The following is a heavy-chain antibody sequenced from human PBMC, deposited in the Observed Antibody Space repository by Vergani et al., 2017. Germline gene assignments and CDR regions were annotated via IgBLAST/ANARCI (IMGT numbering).Heavy chain of an antibody. CDR1: GSTFSSYA. CDR3: ASGYSSTYYYMDV. J-gene: IGHJ6*03. V-gene: IGHV1-69*01. CDR2: IIPIFGTA. D-gene: IGHD5-18*01. Sequence: QVQLVQSGAEVKKPGSSVKVSCQASGSTFSSYAINWVRQAPGQGLEWMGGIIPIFGTAKYAQNFQGRVTITADESTNTASMDLSSLRSEDTAVYYCASGYSSTYYYMDVWGKGP.